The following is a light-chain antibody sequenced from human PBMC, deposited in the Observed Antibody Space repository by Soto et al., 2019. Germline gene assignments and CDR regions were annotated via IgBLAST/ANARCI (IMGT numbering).Light chain of an antibody. V-gene: IGKV2-30*02. J-gene: IGKJ1*01. CDR1: YSLIHSDGDTY. Sequence: DVVMTQSPLSLPVTLGQPASISCRSSYSLIHSDGDTYLNWFQQRPGQSPRRLIFEVSNRDSGVPDRLSGSGSGTDFTLKISRVEDGDVGIYYCLQGTHWPWTFGQGTEVEIK. CDR3: LQGTHWPWT. CDR2: EVS.